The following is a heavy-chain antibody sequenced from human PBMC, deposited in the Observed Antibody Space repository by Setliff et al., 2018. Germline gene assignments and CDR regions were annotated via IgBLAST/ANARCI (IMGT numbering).Heavy chain of an antibody. CDR3: ARDNYYDSTQDAFDI. D-gene: IGHD3-22*01. CDR2: ISSSGSYT. J-gene: IGHJ3*02. CDR1: GFTFRSYS. Sequence: GGSLRLSCAASGFTFRSYSMTWVRQAPGKGLEWVSGISSSGSYTYYAASVKGRFTISRDNANNSLFLQMDTLRPEDTAVYYCARDNYYDSTQDAFDIWGQGTRGT. V-gene: IGHV3-21*06.